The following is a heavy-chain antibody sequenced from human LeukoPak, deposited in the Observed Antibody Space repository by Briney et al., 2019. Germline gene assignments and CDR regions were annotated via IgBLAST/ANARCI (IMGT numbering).Heavy chain of an antibody. D-gene: IGHD6-19*01. CDR1: GYTFTSYG. J-gene: IGHJ4*02. CDR3: ARVPLRHSSGWYILPSEKYFDY. Sequence: ASVKASCKAFGYTFTSYGIIWVRQAPGQGLEWMGWISAYNGNTNYAQKLQGRVTMTTDTSTSTAYMELRSLRSDDTAVYYCARVPLRHSSGWYILPSEKYFDYWGQGTLVTVSS. V-gene: IGHV1-18*01. CDR2: ISAYNGNT.